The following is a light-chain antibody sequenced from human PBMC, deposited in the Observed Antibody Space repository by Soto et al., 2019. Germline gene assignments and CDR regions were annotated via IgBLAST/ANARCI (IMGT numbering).Light chain of an antibody. V-gene: IGKV3D-20*02. CDR3: QQRGDWPPIT. CDR1: QSVSNNY. J-gene: IGKJ5*01. Sequence: EIVLTQSPGTLSLSPGERATLSCRASQSVSNNYLAWYQQKPGRAPRRLIYGASSRATGIPDRLSGSGSGTDFTLTISSLEPEDFAVYYCQQRGDWPPITFGQGTRLEIK. CDR2: GAS.